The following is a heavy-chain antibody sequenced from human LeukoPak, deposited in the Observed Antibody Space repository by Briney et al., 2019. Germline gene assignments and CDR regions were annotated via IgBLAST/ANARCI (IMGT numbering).Heavy chain of an antibody. D-gene: IGHD2-15*01. CDR2: IKRDGSEN. CDR1: GFTFDNNW. V-gene: IGHV3-7*01. J-gene: IGHJ6*04. CDR3: ARLLSVDV. Sequence: PGGSLRLSCAASGFTFDNNWMTWVRQAPGEGLECVSNIKRDGSENNYLDSVQGRYTNYRDNANNYLYLQMNSLRVEDTAVYYCARLLSVDVWGKGTTVIVSS.